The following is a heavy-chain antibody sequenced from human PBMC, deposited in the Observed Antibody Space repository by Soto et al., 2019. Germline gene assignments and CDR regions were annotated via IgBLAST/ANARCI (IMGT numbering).Heavy chain of an antibody. D-gene: IGHD4-17*01. V-gene: IGHV3-30*18. J-gene: IGHJ4*02. CDR3: VKSTTVVTPGGFDY. Sequence: GGSLRLSCAASGFTFSSYCMHWVRQAPGKGLEWVAVISYDGSNKYYADSVKGRFTISRDNSKNTLYLQMNSLRAEDTAVYYCVKSTTVVTPGGFDYWGQGTLVTVSS. CDR2: ISYDGSNK. CDR1: GFTFSSYC.